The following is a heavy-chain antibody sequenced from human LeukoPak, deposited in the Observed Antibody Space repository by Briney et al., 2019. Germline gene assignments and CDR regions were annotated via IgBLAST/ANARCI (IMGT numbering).Heavy chain of an antibody. D-gene: IGHD6-13*01. CDR2: ISYEGGTQ. V-gene: IGHV3-30*18. Sequence: GGSLRLSCAASGFTFSSSRMNWVRQAPGKGLEWVAVISYEGGTQHYADSVKGRFIISRDNPRNTLYLQMNILRTEDTAVYYCTKEGSPHVSTWYDLWGQGTQVIVSS. CDR1: GFTFSSSR. CDR3: TKEGSPHVSTWYDL. J-gene: IGHJ5*02.